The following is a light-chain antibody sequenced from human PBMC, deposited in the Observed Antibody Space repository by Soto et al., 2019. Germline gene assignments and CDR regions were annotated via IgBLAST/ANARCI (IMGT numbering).Light chain of an antibody. J-gene: IGKJ1*01. CDR2: GTS. CDR1: QSVTNSY. V-gene: IGKV3-20*01. CDR3: QQYGTSSWT. Sequence: EIVMAQSPGTLSLSPWERATLSCRASQSVTNSYLAWYQQKPGQAPRLLIYGTSSRATGIPDRFSGSGSGTDFTLTISRLEPEDFAVYYCQQYGTSSWTFGQGTKVDI.